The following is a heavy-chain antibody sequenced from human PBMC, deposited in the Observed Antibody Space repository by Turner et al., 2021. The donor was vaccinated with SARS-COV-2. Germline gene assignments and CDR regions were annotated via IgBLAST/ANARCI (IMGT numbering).Heavy chain of an antibody. V-gene: IGHV3-30*18. CDR1: ASTFSSYG. D-gene: IGHD4-4*01. J-gene: IGHJ4*01. CDR2: LSNDGSNK. CDR3: AKQQGLYSNPMYYFDY. Sequence: VQPVESVGGVVQPRRSLTFSFAPSASTFSSYGMHWVRQGPGKGLGWVAVLSNDGSNKYYEDSVKGRFTISRDNSKNTLYLQKNSLRAEETAVYYCAKQQGLYSNPMYYFDYWGQGTLVTVSS.